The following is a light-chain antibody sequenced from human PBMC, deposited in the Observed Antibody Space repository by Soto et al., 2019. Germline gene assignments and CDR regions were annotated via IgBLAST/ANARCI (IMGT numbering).Light chain of an antibody. Sequence: SYELTQPPSVSVSPGQTASITCSGDKWGDKYACWYQQKPGQSPVLVIYQDSKRPSGIPERFSGSNSGNTATLTIRGTQAMDGADYYCQAWDSSLHVVFGGGTKLTVL. CDR1: KWGDKY. CDR3: QAWDSSLHVV. V-gene: IGLV3-1*01. J-gene: IGLJ2*01. CDR2: QDS.